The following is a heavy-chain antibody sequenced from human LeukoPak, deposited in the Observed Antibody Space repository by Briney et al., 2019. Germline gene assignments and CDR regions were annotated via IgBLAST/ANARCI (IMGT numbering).Heavy chain of an antibody. CDR1: CGSISRYY. J-gene: IGHJ4*02. V-gene: IGHV4-4*07. Sequence: PSETLSLTCTVSCGSISRYYWSWIRQPARKGLEWIWRIYTSGSTNYNPSLNSRVTMSVDTPKNQFSLKLSSVTAADTAVYYCARGGYCTGGVCYLDYWGQGTLVTVSS. CDR3: ARGGYCTGGVCYLDY. CDR2: IYTSGST. D-gene: IGHD2-8*02.